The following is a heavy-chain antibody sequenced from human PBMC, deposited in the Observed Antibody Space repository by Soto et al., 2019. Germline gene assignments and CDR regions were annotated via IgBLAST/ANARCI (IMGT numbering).Heavy chain of an antibody. CDR3: ARYNYSPLDY. D-gene: IGHD1-20*01. V-gene: IGHV1-2*02. CDR2: IDPRSGAS. J-gene: IGHJ4*02. CDR1: GYPFTDLY. Sequence: ASVKVSCKPSGYPFTDLYIHWVRQAPGLGLEWMGWIDPRSGASRKTQRFQGRFTMTRDTSTNTVYMELSSLRSDDTAVYFCARYNYSPLDYWGQGTLVTVSS.